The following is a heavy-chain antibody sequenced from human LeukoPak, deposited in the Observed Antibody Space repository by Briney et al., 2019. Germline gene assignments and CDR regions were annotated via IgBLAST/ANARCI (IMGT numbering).Heavy chain of an antibody. Sequence: SETLSLTCTVSGGSISSSSYYWGWIRRPPGKGLEWIGSIYYSGSTYYNPSLKSRVTISVDTSKNQFSLKLSSVTAADTAVYYCARSSGYSSSGGLNWFDTWGQGPLVPVSS. J-gene: IGHJ5*02. V-gene: IGHV4-39*01. CDR1: GGSISSSSYY. D-gene: IGHD6-13*01. CDR3: ARSSGYSSSGGLNWFDT. CDR2: IYYSGST.